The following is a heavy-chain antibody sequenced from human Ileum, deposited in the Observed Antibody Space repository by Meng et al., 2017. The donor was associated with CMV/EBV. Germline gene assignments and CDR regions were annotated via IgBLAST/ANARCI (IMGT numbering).Heavy chain of an antibody. CDR3: ARDMTNRWFYY. V-gene: IGHV4-39*07. CDR1: GDSININTQL. J-gene: IGHJ4*02. CDR2: INYSGST. D-gene: IGHD4-11*01. Sequence: SGPVCVKPSETLYLTCTFSGDSININTQLWALIRQPPGQGLEWIVTINYSGSTYYNPSLRSRVTLSVDTSKNQFSLKLSYVTAADTAMYYCARDMTNRWFYYWGQGILVTVSS.